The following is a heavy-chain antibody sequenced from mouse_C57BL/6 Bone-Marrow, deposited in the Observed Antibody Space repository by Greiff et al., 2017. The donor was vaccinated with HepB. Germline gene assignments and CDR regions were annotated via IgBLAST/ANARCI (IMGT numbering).Heavy chain of an antibody. CDR1: GYTFTSYG. V-gene: IGHV1-81*01. Sequence: VQLQQSGAELARPGASVKLSCKASGYTFTSYGISWVKQRTGQGLEWIGEIYPRSGNTYYNEKFKGKATLTADKSSSTAYMELRSLTSEDSAVYFCARGGWPGAWFAYWGQGTLVTVSA. CDR2: IYPRSGNT. CDR3: ARGGWPGAWFAY. D-gene: IGHD1-1*02. J-gene: IGHJ3*01.